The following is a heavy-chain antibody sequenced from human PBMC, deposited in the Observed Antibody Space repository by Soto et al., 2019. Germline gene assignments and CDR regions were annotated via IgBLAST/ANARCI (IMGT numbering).Heavy chain of an antibody. CDR3: ARRILLWSVRDAFDI. CDR2: IYPEDSDT. CDR1: GYTYPSYW. Sequence: EVQLVQSGAEVKKPGESLKISCKGFGYTYPSYWIGWARQMPGKGLEWMGIIYPEDSDTRYSPSFQGQVTISADKSISTAYLQWSSLKASDTAMYYCARRILLWSVRDAFDIWGQGTMVTVSS. J-gene: IGHJ3*02. V-gene: IGHV5-51*03. D-gene: IGHD3-10*01.